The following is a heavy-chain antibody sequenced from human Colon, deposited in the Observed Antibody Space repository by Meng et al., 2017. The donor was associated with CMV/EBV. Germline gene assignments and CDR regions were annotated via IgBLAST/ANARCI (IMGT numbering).Heavy chain of an antibody. D-gene: IGHD1-14*01. CDR3: TTGYNNDFSF. V-gene: IGHV3-15*01. CDR2: IKRKTEGETT. Sequence: VEWVLSGGCLVMRGGSLSLSCAASGMTFSNVWMTWVRQAPGKGLEWVGRIKRKTEGETTGYAAPVKGRFSISRDDSRNTLYLQMNSLKTEDTAVHYCTTGYNNDFSFWGQGTLVTVSS. J-gene: IGHJ4*02. CDR1: GMTFSNVW.